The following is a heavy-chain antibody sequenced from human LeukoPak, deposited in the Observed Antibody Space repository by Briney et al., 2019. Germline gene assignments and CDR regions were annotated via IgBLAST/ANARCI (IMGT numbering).Heavy chain of an antibody. CDR2: ISGDGGST. J-gene: IGHJ6*03. CDR3: GKDIRWRIVVVVGAYHYYYMDV. CDR1: GFTFDDYA. Sequence: PGGSLRLSCAASGFTFDDYAMHWVRQAPGKGLEWVSLISGDGGSTYYADSVKGRFTISRDNSKNSLYLQMNSMRTEDTDLYYCGKDIRWRIVVVVGAYHYYYMDVWGKETPVTVSS. D-gene: IGHD2-15*01. V-gene: IGHV3-43*02.